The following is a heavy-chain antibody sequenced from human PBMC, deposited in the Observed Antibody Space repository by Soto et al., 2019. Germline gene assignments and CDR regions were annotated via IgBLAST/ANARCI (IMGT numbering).Heavy chain of an antibody. J-gene: IGHJ5*02. CDR1: GFTFSSYS. V-gene: IGHV3-21*04. CDR2: ISSSSSYI. D-gene: IGHD3-10*01. CDR3: ARARGVLLWFGGHGDNWFDP. Sequence: GGSLRLSCVASGFTFSSYSMNWVRQAPGKGLEWGSSISSSSSYIYYADSVKGRFTISRDNAKTSLYLHMNSLRAEDTAVYYCARARGVLLWFGGHGDNWFDPWGQGTLVTVSS.